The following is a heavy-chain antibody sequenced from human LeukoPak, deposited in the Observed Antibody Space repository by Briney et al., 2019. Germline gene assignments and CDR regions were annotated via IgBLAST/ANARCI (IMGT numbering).Heavy chain of an antibody. Sequence: GGSLRLSCAASGFTFRTYSMIWVRQAPGKGLEWVSYISSSSGTIYYTDSVRGRFTISRDNAKSSLYLQMNSLRDEDTAIYYCTTRLQNHFDYWGQGTQVTVSS. CDR1: GFTFRTYS. D-gene: IGHD4-11*01. V-gene: IGHV3-48*02. CDR3: TTRLQNHFDY. CDR2: ISSSSGTI. J-gene: IGHJ4*02.